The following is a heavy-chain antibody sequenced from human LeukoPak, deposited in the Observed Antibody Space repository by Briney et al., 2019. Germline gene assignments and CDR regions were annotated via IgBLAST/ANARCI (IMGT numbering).Heavy chain of an antibody. Sequence: PGGSLRLSCAASGFTFSNYAMRWVRQAPGKGLEWVSGFSGSGDSTYYADSVKGRFTVSRDNFKNTLYLEVISLTAEDTAVYYCAKDDAWLQFGEWSQGTLVTVSS. CDR3: AKDDAWLQFGE. J-gene: IGHJ4*02. CDR2: FSGSGDST. CDR1: GFTFSNYA. V-gene: IGHV3-23*01. D-gene: IGHD3-10*01.